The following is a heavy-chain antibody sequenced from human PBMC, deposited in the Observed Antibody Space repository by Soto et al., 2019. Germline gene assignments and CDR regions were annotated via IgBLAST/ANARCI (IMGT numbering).Heavy chain of an antibody. Sequence: GGSLRLSCAASGFTFSSYGMHWVRQAPGKGLEWVAVISYDGSNKYYADSVKGRFTISRDNSKNTLYLQMNSLRAEDTAVYYCAKPGDIEIAVAGTEVTPSYGMDVWGQGTTVTVSS. CDR3: AKPGDIEIAVAGTEVTPSYGMDV. CDR2: ISYDGSNK. D-gene: IGHD6-19*01. CDR1: GFTFSSYG. V-gene: IGHV3-30*18. J-gene: IGHJ6*02.